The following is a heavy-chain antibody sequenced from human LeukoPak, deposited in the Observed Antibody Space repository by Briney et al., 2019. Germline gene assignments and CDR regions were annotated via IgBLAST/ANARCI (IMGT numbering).Heavy chain of an antibody. Sequence: ASVKVSCKASGYTFTGDYMHWVRQAPGQGLEWMGWINPNSGGTNYAQKFQGRVTMTRDTSISTAYMELSRLRSDGTAVYYCAREGIQVWLLGAYWGQGTLVTVSS. CDR1: GYTFTGDY. V-gene: IGHV1-2*02. CDR2: INPNSGGT. J-gene: IGHJ4*02. CDR3: AREGIQVWLLGAY. D-gene: IGHD5-18*01.